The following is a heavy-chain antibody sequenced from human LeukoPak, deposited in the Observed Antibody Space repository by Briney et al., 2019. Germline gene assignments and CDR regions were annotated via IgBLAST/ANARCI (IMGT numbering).Heavy chain of an antibody. CDR1: GLTFSGYG. CDR2: IWFDGSNK. V-gene: IGHV3-33*01. CDR3: ARERSSWRNYNVDV. D-gene: IGHD6-13*01. Sequence: PGGSLRLSCAASGLTFSGYGMHWVRQAPGKGLEWVAVIWFDGSNKYYADSVKGRFTISRDNYKNTLSLKMNSLRAEDTAVYYCARERSSWRNYNVDVWGQGTTVTVSS. J-gene: IGHJ6*02.